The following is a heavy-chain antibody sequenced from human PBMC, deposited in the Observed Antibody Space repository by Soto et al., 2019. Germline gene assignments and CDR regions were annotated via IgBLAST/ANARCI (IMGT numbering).Heavy chain of an antibody. Sequence: QVQLVQSGAEEKKPGASVKVYCKASGYTFTNYAMHWVRQAPGQRLEWMGWINAGNGNTKYSQKFQGRVTMTRDKSASQAYMELSSLRSEDTAVYYCARGFPFWFDPWGQGTLVTVSS. CDR2: INAGNGNT. CDR3: ARGFPFWFDP. CDR1: GYTFTNYA. J-gene: IGHJ5*02. D-gene: IGHD3-3*01. V-gene: IGHV1-3*05.